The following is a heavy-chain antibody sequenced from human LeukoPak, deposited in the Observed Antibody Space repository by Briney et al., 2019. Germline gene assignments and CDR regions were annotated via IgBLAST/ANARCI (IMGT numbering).Heavy chain of an antibody. D-gene: IGHD5-18*01. Sequence: GGSLRLSCAASGFYFSSYAMHWVRQAPGKGLEYVSAISSNGGSTYYANSVKGRFTISRDNSKNTLYLQMGSLGAADMAVYYCARVISHTAGRAFDIWGQGTMVTVSS. CDR1: GFYFSSYA. V-gene: IGHV3-64*01. J-gene: IGHJ3*02. CDR3: ARVISHTAGRAFDI. CDR2: ISSNGGST.